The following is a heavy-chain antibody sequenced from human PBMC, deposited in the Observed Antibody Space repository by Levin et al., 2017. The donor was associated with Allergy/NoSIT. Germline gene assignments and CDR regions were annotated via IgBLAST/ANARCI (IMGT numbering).Heavy chain of an antibody. CDR2: ISSSSDYI. V-gene: IGHV3-21*01. CDR3: ARSSVVGSYSSTSSSSFDL. D-gene: IGHD2-2*01. CDR1: GFTFSSCG. J-gene: IGHJ2*01. Sequence: KAGGSLRLSCASSGFTFSSCGFNGVRQAPGKGLEWVAFISSSSDYIYYADSVKGRFTISRDNAKNSLFLQINSLKAEDSAVYYCARSSVVGSYSSTSSSSFDLWGRGTLLTVSS.